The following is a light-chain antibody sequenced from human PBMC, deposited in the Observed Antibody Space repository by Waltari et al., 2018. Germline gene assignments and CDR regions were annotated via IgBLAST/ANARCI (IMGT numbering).Light chain of an antibody. CDR1: RRYVGNYKR. V-gene: IGLV2-23*02. CDR2: VVS. J-gene: IGLJ2*01. Sequence: QSALTQPASVSGSPGQSITTSCTGTRRYVGNYKRVTGYKQHPGKAPKLSIYVVSKRPSGVSERFSGSKSGDMASLTISGLQPEDEAEYFCSSYAGSSKGVFGGGTKVTVL. CDR3: SSYAGSSKGV.